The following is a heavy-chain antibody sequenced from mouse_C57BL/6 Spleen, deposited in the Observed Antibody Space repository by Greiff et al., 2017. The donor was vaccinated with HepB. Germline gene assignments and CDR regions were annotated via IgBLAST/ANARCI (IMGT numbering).Heavy chain of an antibody. J-gene: IGHJ2*01. CDR3: AKGGDSSGYVLLDY. V-gene: IGHV1-19*01. CDR2: INPYNGGT. Sequence: VQLQQSGPVLVKPGASVKMSCKASGYTFTDYYMNWVKPSHGKSLEWIGVINPYNGGTSYNQKFKGKATLTVDKSSSTAYMELNSLTSEDSAVYYGAKGGDSSGYVLLDYWGQGTTLTVSS. CDR1: GYTFTDYY. D-gene: IGHD3-2*02.